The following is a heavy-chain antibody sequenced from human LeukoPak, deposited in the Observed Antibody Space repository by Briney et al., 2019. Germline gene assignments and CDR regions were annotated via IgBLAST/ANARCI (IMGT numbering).Heavy chain of an antibody. CDR2: IYSGGNT. D-gene: IGHD3-22*01. CDR1: GFTVSNNY. CDR3: ARDLTMIARVGAY. V-gene: IGHV3-53*05. J-gene: IGHJ4*02. Sequence: GGSLRLSCAASGFTVSNNYMSWVRRAPGKGLEWVSVIYSGGNTYYADSVKGRFAISRDYSRNTVYLQMNSLRAEDTAVYYSARDLTMIARVGAYWGQGTLVTVSS.